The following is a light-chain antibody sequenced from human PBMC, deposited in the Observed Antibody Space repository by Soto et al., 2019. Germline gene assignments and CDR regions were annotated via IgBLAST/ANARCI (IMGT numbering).Light chain of an antibody. CDR2: DVS. V-gene: IGLV2-14*01. Sequence: QSALTQPASVSGSPGQSITISCTGTSSDVGGYNYVSWYQQHPGKAPKLMIYDVSNRPSGVSNRFSGSKSGNTASLTISGLQAEHEAHYYCSSYTSSSTVVFGGGTKLTVL. CDR1: SSDVGGYNY. CDR3: SSYTSSSTVV. J-gene: IGLJ2*01.